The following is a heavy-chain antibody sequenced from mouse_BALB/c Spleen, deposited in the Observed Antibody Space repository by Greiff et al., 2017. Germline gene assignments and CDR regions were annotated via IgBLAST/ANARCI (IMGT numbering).Heavy chain of an antibody. Sequence: DVKLVESGPDLVKPSQSLSLTCSVTGYSITSGYYWNWIRQFPGNKLEWMGYISYDGSNNYNPSLKNRISITRDTSKNQFFLKLNSVTTEDTATYYCAREDYGSSFAYWGQGTLVTVSA. J-gene: IGHJ3*01. CDR2: ISYDGSN. D-gene: IGHD1-1*01. CDR1: GYSITSGYY. V-gene: IGHV3-6*02. CDR3: AREDYGSSFAY.